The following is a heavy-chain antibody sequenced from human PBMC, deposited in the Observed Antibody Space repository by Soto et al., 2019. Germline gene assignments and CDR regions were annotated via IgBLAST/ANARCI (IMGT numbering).Heavy chain of an antibody. Sequence: QVQLLQSGAEVKKPGSSVRVSCEASGGTFRTYAISWVRQAPGQGLEWMGEIIPIFGKVNYEQKFQGRVTITADESTTTGYMDLRSLTSEDTAVYYCAKGAVAGTPTSYYYYGMDVWGQGTTVTVS. CDR3: AKGAVAGTPTSYYYYGMDV. D-gene: IGHD6-19*01. CDR1: GGTFRTYA. V-gene: IGHV1-69*12. CDR2: IIPIFGKV. J-gene: IGHJ6*02.